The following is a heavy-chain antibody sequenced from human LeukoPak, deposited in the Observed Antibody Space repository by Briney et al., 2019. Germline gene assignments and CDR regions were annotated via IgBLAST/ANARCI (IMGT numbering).Heavy chain of an antibody. CDR1: GFSFGDYT. D-gene: IGHD7-27*01. CDR3: VKDEDWGFSD. V-gene: IGHV3-43*01. Sequence: GGSLRLSCAASGFSFGDYTMHWVRQAPGKGLEWVSLINLNGVSSYYADSVKGRFTISRDNSKNSLYLQMNSLRSEDTALYFCVKDEDWGFSDWVQGTLVTVSS. J-gene: IGHJ4*02. CDR2: INLNGVSS.